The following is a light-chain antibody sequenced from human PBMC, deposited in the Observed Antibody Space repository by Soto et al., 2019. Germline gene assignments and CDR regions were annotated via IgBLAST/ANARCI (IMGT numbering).Light chain of an antibody. V-gene: IGKV1-5*03. J-gene: IGKJ1*01. CDR2: KAS. Sequence: DIQMTQSPSTLSASVGDRVTITCRASQSISYWLAWYQQKPGKAPNLLIYKASSLESGVPSRFSGSGSGTEFTLTISSLQTDDFATYYCQQYNNYWTFGPGTKVEIK. CDR3: QQYNNYWT. CDR1: QSISYW.